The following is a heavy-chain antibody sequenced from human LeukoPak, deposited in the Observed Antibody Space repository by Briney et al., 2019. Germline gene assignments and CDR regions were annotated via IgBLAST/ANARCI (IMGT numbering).Heavy chain of an antibody. CDR2: ISGDGGST. CDR3: AKVDYGGNGDY. V-gene: IGHV3-43*02. Sequence: PGGSLRLSCAASGFTFDDYAMHWVRQAPGKGLEWVSLISGDGGSTYYADSGKGRFTISRDHTKNSLYLQMNSLRTEDTALYYCAKVDYGGNGDYWGQGTLVTVST. D-gene: IGHD4-23*01. J-gene: IGHJ4*02. CDR1: GFTFDDYA.